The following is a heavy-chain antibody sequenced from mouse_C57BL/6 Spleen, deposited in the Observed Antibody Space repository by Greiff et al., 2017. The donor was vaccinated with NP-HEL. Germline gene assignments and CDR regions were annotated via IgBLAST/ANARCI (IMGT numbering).Heavy chain of an antibody. Sequence: VQLVESGPELVKPGASVKISCKASGYAFSSSWMNWVKQRPGKGLEWIGRIYPGDGDTNYNGKFKGKATLTADKSSSTAYMQLSSLTSEDSAVYFCARGLFSTTVVAHDYWGQGTTLTVSS. CDR1: GYAFSSSW. D-gene: IGHD1-1*01. V-gene: IGHV1-82*01. CDR2: IYPGDGDT. J-gene: IGHJ2*01. CDR3: ARGLFSTTVVAHDY.